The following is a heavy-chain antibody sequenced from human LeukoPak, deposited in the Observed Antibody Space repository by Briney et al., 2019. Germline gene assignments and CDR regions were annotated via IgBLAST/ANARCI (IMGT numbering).Heavy chain of an antibody. CDR2: IYYSGST. D-gene: IGHD6-6*01. J-gene: IGHJ3*02. CDR3: ARGGSSGAFDI. Sequence: SETLSLTCTVSGGSVNSGSYYWGWLRQPPGKGLEWIGSIYYSGSTYYNPSLKSRVTISVDRSKNQFSLKLSSVTAADTAVYYCARGGSSGAFDIWGQGTMVTVSS. V-gene: IGHV4-39*07. CDR1: GGSVNSGSYY.